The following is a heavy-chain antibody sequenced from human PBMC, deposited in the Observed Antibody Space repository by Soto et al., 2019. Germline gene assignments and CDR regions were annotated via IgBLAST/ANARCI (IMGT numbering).Heavy chain of an antibody. CDR1: GSTFGSYS. Sequence: GGSLRLSCAASGSTFGSYSMNWVRQAPGKGLEWVSSISSSSSYIYYADSVKGRFTISRDNAKNSLYPQMNSLRAEDTAVYYCAKELVGAIPAFDIWGQGTMVTVSS. CDR2: ISSSSSYI. V-gene: IGHV3-21*01. CDR3: AKELVGAIPAFDI. J-gene: IGHJ3*02. D-gene: IGHD1-26*01.